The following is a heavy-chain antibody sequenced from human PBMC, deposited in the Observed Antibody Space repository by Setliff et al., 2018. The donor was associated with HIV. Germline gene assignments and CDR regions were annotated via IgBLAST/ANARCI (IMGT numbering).Heavy chain of an antibody. CDR1: GTSINSHY. Sequence: SETLSLTCTVSGTSINSHYWSWIRQNPGKGLQWIGLIYYTEIHTYNPSLEGRITMSVDRSKNQFSLRLTSVTAADTAMYYCARVSRLHPFDPWGQGTLVTFSS. V-gene: IGHV4-59*11. CDR3: ARVSRLHPFDP. J-gene: IGHJ5*02. CDR2: IYYTEIH. D-gene: IGHD2-15*01.